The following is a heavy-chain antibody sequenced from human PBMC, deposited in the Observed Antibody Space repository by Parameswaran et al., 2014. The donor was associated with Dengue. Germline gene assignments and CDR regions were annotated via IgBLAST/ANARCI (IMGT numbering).Heavy chain of an antibody. CDR2: IVPIFGTA. Sequence: WVRQAPGQGLECLGGIVPIFGTANYAQKFQGRVTITADESTTTAYMEVRSLRSEDTAVYYCARTIVVVPSPVYGMDVWGQGTTVTVSS. V-gene: IGHV1-69*01. J-gene: IGHJ6*02. D-gene: IGHD3-3*01. CDR3: ARTIVVVPSPVYGMDV.